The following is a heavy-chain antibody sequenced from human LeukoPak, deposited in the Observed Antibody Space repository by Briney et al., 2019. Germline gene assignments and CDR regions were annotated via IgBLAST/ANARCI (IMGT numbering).Heavy chain of an antibody. CDR3: AREICGGDCYPYYYYYMDV. CDR2: IYTSGST. V-gene: IGHV4-61*02. J-gene: IGHJ6*03. Sequence: SETLSLTCTVSGGSISSGSYYWSWIRQPAGKGLEWIGRIYTSGSTNYNPSLKSRVTISVDTSKNQFSLKLSSVTAADTAVYYCAREICGGDCYPYYYYYMDVWGKGTTVTVS. CDR1: GGSISSGSYY. D-gene: IGHD2-21*01.